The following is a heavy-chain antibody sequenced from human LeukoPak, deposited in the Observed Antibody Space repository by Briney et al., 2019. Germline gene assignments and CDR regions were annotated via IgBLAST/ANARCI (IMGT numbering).Heavy chain of an antibody. D-gene: IGHD2-2*01. Sequence: SETLSLTCTVSGGSISSSDYSWTWIRQRPGKGLEWIGYISYNGSTYYKPSLKSRVTISADTSKSQFFLKLTSVTAADTAIYYCARKVVPVGVPAWWFDPWGQGTLVIVST. V-gene: IGHV4-31*03. CDR3: ARKVVPVGVPAWWFDP. CDR2: ISYNGST. CDR1: GGSISSSDYS. J-gene: IGHJ5*02.